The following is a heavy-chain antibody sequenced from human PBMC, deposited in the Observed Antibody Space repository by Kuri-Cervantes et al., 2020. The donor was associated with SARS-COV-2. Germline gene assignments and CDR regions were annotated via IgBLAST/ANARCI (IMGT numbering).Heavy chain of an antibody. J-gene: IGHJ6*02. Sequence: GSLCLSCTVSGGSISSYYWSWIRQPPGKGLEWIGYIYYSGSTNYNPSLKSRVTISVDTSKNQFSLKLSSVTAADTAVYYCARGVGAAVAGTLITIYYYYGMDVWGQGTTVTVSS. CDR1: GGSISSYY. CDR2: IYYSGST. V-gene: IGHV4-59*12. CDR3: ARGVGAAVAGTLITIYYYYGMDV. D-gene: IGHD6-19*01.